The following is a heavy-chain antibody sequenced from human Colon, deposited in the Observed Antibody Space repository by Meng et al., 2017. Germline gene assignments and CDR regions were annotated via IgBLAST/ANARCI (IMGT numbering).Heavy chain of an antibody. Sequence: QVQLQESGPVLVKPSVTLSLTCGVSGVSVTSGQFWTWVRQPPGKGLEWIGEFHYTGPINYKPSLMSRVTISVDASRNQFSLRLTSVTAADTAVYYCAASSGWYRIDSWGQGTLVTVSS. V-gene: IGHV4-4*02. CDR1: GVSVTSGQF. D-gene: IGHD6-19*01. J-gene: IGHJ4*02. CDR3: AASSGWYRIDS. CDR2: FHYTGPI.